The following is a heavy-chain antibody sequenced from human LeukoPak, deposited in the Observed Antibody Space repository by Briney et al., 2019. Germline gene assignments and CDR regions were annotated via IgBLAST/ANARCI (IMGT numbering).Heavy chain of an antibody. CDR3: APQSGSSSTRAPDF. Sequence: GGSLRLSCTGSGGAFSSSSFNWVRQTPGKGLEWTSYVSSSSRTKYYAASIKGRFTISRNNANNSLFLQMNDLSADDTALYYCAPQSGSSSTRAPDFWGLGTLVTVSS. D-gene: IGHD6-6*01. CDR1: GGAFSSSS. J-gene: IGHJ4*02. V-gene: IGHV3-48*01. CDR2: VSSSSRTK.